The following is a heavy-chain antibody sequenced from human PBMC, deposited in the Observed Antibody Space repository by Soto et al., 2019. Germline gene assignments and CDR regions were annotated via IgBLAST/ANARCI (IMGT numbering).Heavy chain of an antibody. V-gene: IGHV3-23*01. D-gene: IGHD3-22*01. CDR3: AKVFYYYDSSGYYYFDY. CDR1: GFTFSSYA. J-gene: IGHJ4*02. Sequence: GGSLRLSCAASGFTFSSYAVSWVRQAPGKGPEWISSISGSGSTIYYADSVKGRFTISRDNSKNTLYLQMSSLRAEDTAVYYCAKVFYYYDSSGYYYFDYWGQGTLVTVPS. CDR2: ISGSGSTI.